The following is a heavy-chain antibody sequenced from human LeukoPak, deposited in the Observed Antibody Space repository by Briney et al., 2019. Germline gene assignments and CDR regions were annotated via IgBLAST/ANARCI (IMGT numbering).Heavy chain of an antibody. D-gene: IGHD4-11*01. CDR2: ISWDGGST. J-gene: IGHJ6*03. CDR3: AKDGMTTVSSYYYYMDV. Sequence: GGSLRLSCAASGFTFDDYAMHWVCQAPGKGLEWVSLISWDGGSTYYADSVKGRFTISRDNSKNSLYLQMNSLRAEDTALYYCAKDGMTTVSSYYYYMDVWGKGTTVTVSS. CDR1: GFTFDDYA. V-gene: IGHV3-43D*03.